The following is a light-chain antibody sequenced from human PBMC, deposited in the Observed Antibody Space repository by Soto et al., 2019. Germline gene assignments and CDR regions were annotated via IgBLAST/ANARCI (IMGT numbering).Light chain of an antibody. CDR2: AAS. Sequence: EIVLTLSPGTLSLSPGERATLSCRASQSVSSSYLVWHQQKPGQAPRLLIYAASRRATGIPDRFSGSGSGTDFTLTISSLQPEDFATYSCQQSYNSPQTFGQGTKVAIK. CDR3: QQSYNSPQT. J-gene: IGKJ1*01. V-gene: IGKV3D-20*02. CDR1: QSVSSSY.